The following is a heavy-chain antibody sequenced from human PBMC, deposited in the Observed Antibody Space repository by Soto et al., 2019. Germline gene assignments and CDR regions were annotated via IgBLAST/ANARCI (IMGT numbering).Heavy chain of an antibody. V-gene: IGHV4-39*01. CDR1: GGSISSSSYY. J-gene: IGHJ5*02. D-gene: IGHD2-8*01. CDR2: IYYSGST. CDR3: ARQGRGDPSALQFIHGDFGYCTNGVCWGEWFDP. Sequence: QLQESGPGLVKPSETLSLTCTVSGGSISSSSYYWGWIRQPPGKGLEWIGSIYYSGSTYYNPSLKSRVTISVDTSKNQFSLKLSSVTAADTAVYYCARQGRGDPSALQFIHGDFGYCTNGVCWGEWFDPWGQGTLVTVSS.